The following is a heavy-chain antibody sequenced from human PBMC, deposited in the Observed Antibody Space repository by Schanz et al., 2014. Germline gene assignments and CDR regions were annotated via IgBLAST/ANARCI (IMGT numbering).Heavy chain of an antibody. CDR2: ISYDGRHK. Sequence: QVQLVESGGGVVQPGRSLRLSCAASGFPFRSYVMHWVRQAPGKGLEWVAIISYDGRHKNYADSVKGRFTISRDNSKNTLHLQMNSLRVEDTAVYYCAKDDTQVNGMDVWGQGTTVTVSS. J-gene: IGHJ6*02. CDR1: GFPFRSYV. CDR3: AKDDTQVNGMDV. V-gene: IGHV3-30*18.